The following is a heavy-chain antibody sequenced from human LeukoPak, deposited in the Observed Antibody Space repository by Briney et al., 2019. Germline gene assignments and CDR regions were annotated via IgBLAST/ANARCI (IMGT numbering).Heavy chain of an antibody. CDR3: AKPGTSDFWSGYYSDY. D-gene: IGHD3-3*01. CDR2: ISGSGGST. J-gene: IGHJ4*02. V-gene: IGHV3-23*01. Sequence: TGGSLRLSCAACGFTFSSYAMSWVRQAPGKGLEWVSAISGSGGSTYYADSVKGRFTISRDNSKNTLYLQMNSLRAEDTAVYYCAKPGTSDFWSGYYSDYWGQGTLVTVSS. CDR1: GFTFSSYA.